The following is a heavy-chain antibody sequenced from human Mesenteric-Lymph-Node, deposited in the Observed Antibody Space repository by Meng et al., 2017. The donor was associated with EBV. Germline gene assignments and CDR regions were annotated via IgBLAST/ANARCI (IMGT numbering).Heavy chain of an antibody. J-gene: IGHJ4*02. CDR2: INQSGGST. Sequence: LGDSGVGVKKPGATVTVSCKATGYTCTSNFMHWGRRAPGQGVEWLEIINQSGGSTTYAQKFKGRVAMTRDTSTSKDYMELSSLRSEDTAVYYCAREEDSSGYYFDYWGQGTLVTVSS. CDR1: GYTCTSNF. V-gene: IGHV1-46*03. D-gene: IGHD3-22*01. CDR3: AREEDSSGYYFDY.